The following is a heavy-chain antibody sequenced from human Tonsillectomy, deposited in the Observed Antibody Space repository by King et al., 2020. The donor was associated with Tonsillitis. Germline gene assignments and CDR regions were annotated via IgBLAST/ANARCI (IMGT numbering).Heavy chain of an antibody. CDR2: IYSGGST. V-gene: IGHV3-53*01. CDR1: GFTVSFNY. D-gene: IGHD6-13*01. CDR3: ARDVAAAGFLWD. J-gene: IGHJ4*02. Sequence: VQLVESGGGLIQPGGSLRLSCAASGFTVSFNYMSWVRQAPGKGLEWVSVIYSGGSTYYADPVKGRFTISRDNSKNTLYLQLNSLRADDTAVYYCARDVAAAGFLWDWDQGTLVTVSS.